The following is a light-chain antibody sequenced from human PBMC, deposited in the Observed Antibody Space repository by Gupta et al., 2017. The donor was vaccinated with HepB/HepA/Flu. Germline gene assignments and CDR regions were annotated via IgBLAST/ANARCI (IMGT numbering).Light chain of an antibody. CDR3: SSDASNNNWV. CDR1: SSDVGGYNY. V-gene: IGLV2-8*01. J-gene: IGLJ3*02. CDR2: EVN. Sequence: QSALTQPPSASGSPGPSVTISCTGTSSDVGGYNYVSWYQQHPGKAPIRIMSEVNKWPSGVPDRFSGSKSGNTASLTVSGRQAEEEADYYCSSDASNNNWVFGGGTKLTVL.